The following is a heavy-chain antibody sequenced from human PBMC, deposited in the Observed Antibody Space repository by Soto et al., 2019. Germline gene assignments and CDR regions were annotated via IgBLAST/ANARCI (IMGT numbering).Heavy chain of an antibody. CDR1: GYTFTSYY. CDR2: INSYNGGT. D-gene: IGHD3-22*01. CDR3: ARFESSLDWFDL. V-gene: IGHV1-18*01. J-gene: IGHJ5*02. Sequence: RASVKVSCKASGYTFTSYYIHWVRQAPGQGLEWMGWINSYNGGTNYAQKLQGRATMTTGTSMSTAYRELSSLRSDDTAVYCCARFESSLDWFDLWGQGTLVTVSS.